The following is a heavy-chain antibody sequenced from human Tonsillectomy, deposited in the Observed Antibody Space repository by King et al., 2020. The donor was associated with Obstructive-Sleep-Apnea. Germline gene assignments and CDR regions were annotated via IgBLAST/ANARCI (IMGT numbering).Heavy chain of an antibody. CDR3: ARIYGSGSYSSV. CDR2: IYYSGST. J-gene: IGHJ6*02. CDR1: GGSISSYY. V-gene: IGHV4-59*01. D-gene: IGHD3-10*01. Sequence: QLQESGPGLVKPSETLSLTCTVSGGSISSYYWSWIRQPPGKGLEWIGYIYYSGSTNYNPSLKSRVTISVDTSKNQFSLKLSSVTAADTAVYYCARIYGSGSYSSVWGQGTTVTVSS.